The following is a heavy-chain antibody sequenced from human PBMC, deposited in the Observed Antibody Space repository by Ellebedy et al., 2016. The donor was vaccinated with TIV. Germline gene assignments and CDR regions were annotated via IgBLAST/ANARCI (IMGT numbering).Heavy chain of an antibody. D-gene: IGHD3-10*01. CDR1: GFTFSDYS. CDR2: IYYSGST. Sequence: LRLSCAASGFTFSDYSMNWIRQHPGKGLEWIGYIYYSGSTYYNPSLKSRVTILVDTSKNQFSLKLSSVTAADTAVYYCARVGTMVRGVIALGMDVWGQGTTVTVSS. CDR3: ARVGTMVRGVIALGMDV. J-gene: IGHJ6*02. V-gene: IGHV4-31*02.